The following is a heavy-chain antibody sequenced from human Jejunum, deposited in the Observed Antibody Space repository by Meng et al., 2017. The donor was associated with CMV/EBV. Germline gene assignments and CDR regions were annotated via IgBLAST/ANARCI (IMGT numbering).Heavy chain of an antibody. Sequence: CAASGLTFSTYWMSWVRQATGRGLEWVASTNQDGSEKYYVDSVKARFTISRDNAKNSLYLQMNSLRAEDTAVYYCARDSWAAPDYWGQGTLVTVSS. J-gene: IGHJ4*02. D-gene: IGHD3-16*01. CDR2: TNQDGSEK. V-gene: IGHV3-7*01. CDR1: GLTFSTYW. CDR3: ARDSWAAPDY.